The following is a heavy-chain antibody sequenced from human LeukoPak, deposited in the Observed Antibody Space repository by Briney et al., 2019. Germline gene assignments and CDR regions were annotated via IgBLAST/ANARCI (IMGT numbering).Heavy chain of an antibody. CDR3: AKGGLRVTDY. CDR2: VNNDGSST. CDR1: GFIFSNYR. J-gene: IGHJ4*02. D-gene: IGHD5/OR15-5a*01. Sequence: GGSLRLSCAASGFIFSNYRMHWVRQAPGKGLVWVSRVNNDGSSTTYADSVKGRFTISRDNAKNTLYLQMNSLRAEDTAVYYCAKGGLRVTDYWGQGTLVTVSS. V-gene: IGHV3-74*03.